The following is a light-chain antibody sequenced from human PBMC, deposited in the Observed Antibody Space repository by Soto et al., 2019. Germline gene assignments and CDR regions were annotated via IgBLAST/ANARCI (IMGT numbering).Light chain of an antibody. J-gene: IGLJ3*02. CDR1: SSDVV. CDR3: CSSAGGFTWV. V-gene: IGLV2-11*01. CDR2: YVT. Sequence: QSALTQPRSVSGSPGQSVTISCIVTSSDVVSWYQQHPDKAPKLIIYYVTQRPSGVPDRFSASKSGNTASLTISGLQAEDEADYYCCSSAGGFTWVFGGGTQLTVL.